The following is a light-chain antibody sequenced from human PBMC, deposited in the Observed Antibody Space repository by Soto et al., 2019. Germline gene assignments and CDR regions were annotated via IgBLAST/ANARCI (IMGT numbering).Light chain of an antibody. V-gene: IGKV3-20*01. J-gene: IGKJ3*01. CDR3: QQYGSSPIFT. CDR2: GAS. Sequence: EIVLTQSPGTLSLSPGERATLSCRASQSVSSSYLAWYQQKPGQAPRLLIYGASSRATGIPDRFSGSGSGTDFTLTISRLEPEDFAVYYCQQYGSSPIFTGGPGTKVDIK. CDR1: QSVSSSY.